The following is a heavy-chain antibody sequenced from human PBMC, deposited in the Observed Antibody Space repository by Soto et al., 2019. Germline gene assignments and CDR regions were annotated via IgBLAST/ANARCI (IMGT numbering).Heavy chain of an antibody. Sequence: QVQLVESGGGVVQPGRSLRLSCAASGFTFSSYGMHWVRQAPGKGLEWVAVIWYDGSNKYYADSVKGRFTISRDNSKNTLYLKMNSLRAEDTAVYYCARDRGWVVAASGLDYWGQGTLVTVSS. V-gene: IGHV3-33*01. CDR1: GFTFSSYG. J-gene: IGHJ4*02. D-gene: IGHD2-15*01. CDR2: IWYDGSNK. CDR3: ARDRGWVVAASGLDY.